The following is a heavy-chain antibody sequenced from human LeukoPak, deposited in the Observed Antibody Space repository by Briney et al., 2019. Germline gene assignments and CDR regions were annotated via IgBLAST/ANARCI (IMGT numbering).Heavy chain of an antibody. D-gene: IGHD2-2*01. CDR2: ISAYNGNT. CDR1: GYTFTNFG. V-gene: IGHV1-18*01. CDR3: ARATGAIVVVPAAIDYFDY. J-gene: IGHJ4*02. Sequence: ASVKVSCKASGYTFTNFGISWVRQAPGQGLEWMGWISAYNGNTNYAQKLQGRVTMTTDTSTSTAYMELRSLRSDDTAVYYCARATGAIVVVPAAIDYFDYWGQGTLVTVSS.